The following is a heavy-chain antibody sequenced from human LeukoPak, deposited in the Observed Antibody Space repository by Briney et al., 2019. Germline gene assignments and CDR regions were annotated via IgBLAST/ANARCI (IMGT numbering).Heavy chain of an antibody. Sequence: ASVKVSCKASGYTFTDYYMHWVRQAPGQGLEWMGWINPSSGGTNYAQKFQGRVTVTRDTSISTAYMDLSRLRSDDTAVYYCARAGVWDYSDSSGYHNATFDIWGQGTMVTVSS. J-gene: IGHJ3*02. CDR2: INPSSGGT. CDR1: GYTFTDYY. CDR3: ARAGVWDYSDSSGYHNATFDI. D-gene: IGHD3-22*01. V-gene: IGHV1-2*02.